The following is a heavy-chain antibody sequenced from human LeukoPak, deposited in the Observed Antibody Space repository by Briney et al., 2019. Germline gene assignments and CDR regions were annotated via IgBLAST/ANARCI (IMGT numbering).Heavy chain of an antibody. Sequence: GGSLRLSCAASGFTFSSYAMSWVRQAPGKGLEWVSAISGSGGSTYYADSVKGRFTISRDNSKNTLYLQMNSLRVEDTAVYYCAKTEGITMIVVVITTLYYFDYWGQGTLVTVSS. D-gene: IGHD3-22*01. V-gene: IGHV3-23*01. J-gene: IGHJ4*02. CDR1: GFTFSSYA. CDR2: ISGSGGST. CDR3: AKTEGITMIVVVITTLYYFDY.